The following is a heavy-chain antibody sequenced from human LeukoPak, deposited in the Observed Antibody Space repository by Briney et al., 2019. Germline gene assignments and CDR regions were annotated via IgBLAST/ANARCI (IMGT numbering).Heavy chain of an antibody. Sequence: SVKVSCKASGGTFSSYTISWVRQAPGQGLEWMGRIIPILGIANYAQKFQGRVTITADKSTSTAYMELSSLRSEDTAVYYRARGSYIRVVFDYWGQGTLVTVSS. D-gene: IGHD1-26*01. V-gene: IGHV1-69*02. CDR2: IIPILGIA. CDR3: ARGSYIRVVFDY. CDR1: GGTFSSYT. J-gene: IGHJ4*02.